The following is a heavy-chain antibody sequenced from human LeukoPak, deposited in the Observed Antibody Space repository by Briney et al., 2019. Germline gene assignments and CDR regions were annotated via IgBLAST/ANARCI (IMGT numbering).Heavy chain of an antibody. CDR1: GFTFRSHE. D-gene: IGHD3-22*01. Sequence: PGGSLRLSCVASGFTFRSHEMNWVRQAPGKGLEWVSYISSSGNTIYYADSVKGRFTISRDNAKNSLYLQMNSLRAEDTAVYYCASPNYDSSGYYAFDIWGQGTMVTVSS. V-gene: IGHV3-48*03. J-gene: IGHJ3*02. CDR2: ISSSGNTI. CDR3: ASPNYDSSGYYAFDI.